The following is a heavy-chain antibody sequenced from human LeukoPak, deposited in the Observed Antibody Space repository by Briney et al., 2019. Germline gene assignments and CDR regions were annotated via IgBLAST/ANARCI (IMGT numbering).Heavy chain of an antibody. CDR2: ISSTSNNV. CDR1: GFTVSSNY. Sequence: TGGSLRLSCAASGFTVSSNYMNWVRQAPGKGLEWVSSISSTSNNVYYADSMKGRFTISRDNAKNSLYLQVNSLTDEDTAVYYCARGSGLDVYYFDYWGQGTLITVSS. J-gene: IGHJ4*02. V-gene: IGHV3-21*01. D-gene: IGHD3-3*01. CDR3: ARGSGLDVYYFDY.